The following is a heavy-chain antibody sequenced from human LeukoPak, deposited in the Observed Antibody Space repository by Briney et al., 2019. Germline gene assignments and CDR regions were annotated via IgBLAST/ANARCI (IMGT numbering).Heavy chain of an antibody. CDR3: AFGEVIGPDY. J-gene: IGHJ4*02. D-gene: IGHD3-16*02. V-gene: IGHV4-34*01. CDR1: GGSFSGYY. Sequence: SETLSLTCAVYGGSFSGYYWSWIRQPPGKGLEWIGEINHSGSTNYNPSLKSRVTISVDTSKNQFSPKLSSVTAADTAVYYCAFGEVIGPDYWGQGTQVTVSS. CDR2: INHSGST.